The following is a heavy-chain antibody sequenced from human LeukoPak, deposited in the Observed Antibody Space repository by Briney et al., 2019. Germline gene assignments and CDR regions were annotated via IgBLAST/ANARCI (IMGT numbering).Heavy chain of an antibody. V-gene: IGHV4-59*11. CDR3: ARDRITTPGNAAFDI. D-gene: IGHD6-13*01. J-gene: IGHJ3*02. CDR1: GGSISSHY. Sequence: SETLSLTCTVSGGSISSHYWSWIRQPPGKGLEWIGFISYSGNTNYDPSLKTRVTISVDTSKNQFSLKLSSVTAADTAVYYCARDRITTPGNAAFDIWGQGTLVTVSS. CDR2: ISYSGNT.